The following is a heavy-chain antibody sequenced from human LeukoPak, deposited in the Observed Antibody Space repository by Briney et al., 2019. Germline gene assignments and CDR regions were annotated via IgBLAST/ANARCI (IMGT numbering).Heavy chain of an antibody. D-gene: IGHD2-2*01. CDR2: IKQDGSEK. CDR1: GFTFSSNW. CDR3: ARARIVVVPAAMFDY. V-gene: IGHV3-7*03. J-gene: IGHJ4*02. Sequence: QPGGSLRLSCAASGFTFSSNWMSWVRQAPGKGLEWVANIKQDGSEKYYVDSVKGRFTISRDNAKNSLYLQMNSLRAEDTAVYYCARARIVVVPAAMFDYWGQGTLVTVSS.